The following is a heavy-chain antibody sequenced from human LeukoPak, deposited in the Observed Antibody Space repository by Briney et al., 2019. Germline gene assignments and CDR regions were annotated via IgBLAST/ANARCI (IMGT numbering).Heavy chain of an antibody. CDR3: ARYSYPTRGIVVVPALDY. Sequence: GASVKVSCKASGYTFTSYYMHWVRQAPGQGLEWMGIINPSGGSTSYAQKFQGRVTMTRDTSTSTVYMELSSLRSEDTAVYYCARYSYPTRGIVVVPALDYWGQGTLVTASS. J-gene: IGHJ4*02. V-gene: IGHV1-46*01. CDR2: INPSGGST. D-gene: IGHD3-22*01. CDR1: GYTFTSYY.